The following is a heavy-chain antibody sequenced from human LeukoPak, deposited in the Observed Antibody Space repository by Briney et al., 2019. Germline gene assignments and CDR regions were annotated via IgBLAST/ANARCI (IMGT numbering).Heavy chain of an antibody. D-gene: IGHD4-23*01. J-gene: IGHJ4*02. CDR3: ARDPHYGGNSVFDY. CDR1: GGSISSGDYY. Sequence: SQTLSLTCTVSGGSISSGDYYWSWIRQPPGKGLEWIGYIYYSGSTYYNPSLKSRVTISVDTSKNQFSLKLSSVTAADTAVYYCARDPHYGGNSVFDYWGQGTLVTVSS. CDR2: IYYSGST. V-gene: IGHV4-30-4*08.